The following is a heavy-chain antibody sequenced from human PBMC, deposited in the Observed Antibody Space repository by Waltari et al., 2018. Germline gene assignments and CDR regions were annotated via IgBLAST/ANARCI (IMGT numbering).Heavy chain of an antibody. D-gene: IGHD6-19*01. J-gene: IGHJ4*02. CDR2: FYTSGST. CDR3: AKVGSGWSQAD. Sequence: QVQLHESGPGLVKPSETLSLTCTVSGASISRHYWSWIRQPAGKGLEWIGHFYTSGSTNYNPSLKSRVTMSVDMSKNQFSLRLSSVTAADTAVYYCAKVGSGWSQADWGQGTLVTVSS. CDR1: GASISRHY. V-gene: IGHV4-4*07.